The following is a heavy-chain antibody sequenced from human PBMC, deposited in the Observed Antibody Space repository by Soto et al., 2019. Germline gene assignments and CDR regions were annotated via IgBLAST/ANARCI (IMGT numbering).Heavy chain of an antibody. D-gene: IGHD3-22*01. Sequence: PGGSLRLSCAASGFTFSNAWMSWVRQAPGKGLEWVGRIKSKTDGGTTDYAAPVKGRFTISRDDSKNTLYLQMNSLKTEDTAVYYCTTERDHYDSSGFYYFDYWGQGTLVTVSS. V-gene: IGHV3-15*01. J-gene: IGHJ4*02. CDR1: GFTFSNAW. CDR2: IKSKTDGGTT. CDR3: TTERDHYDSSGFYYFDY.